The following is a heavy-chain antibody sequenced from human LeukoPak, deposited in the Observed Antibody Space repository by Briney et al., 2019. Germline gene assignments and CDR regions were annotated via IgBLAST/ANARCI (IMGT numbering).Heavy chain of an antibody. CDR2: IKQDGSEK. V-gene: IGHV3-7*01. CDR1: GFTFSSYW. Sequence: GGSLRLSCAASGFTFSSYWMSWVRQAPGKGLEWVANIKQDGSEKYYVDSVKGRFTISRDNAKNSLYLQMNSLRAEDTAVYYCARVGLLYYQTQFFYYYYYMDVWGKGTTVTVSS. D-gene: IGHD2-21*02. CDR3: ARVGLLYYQTQFFYYYYYMDV. J-gene: IGHJ6*03.